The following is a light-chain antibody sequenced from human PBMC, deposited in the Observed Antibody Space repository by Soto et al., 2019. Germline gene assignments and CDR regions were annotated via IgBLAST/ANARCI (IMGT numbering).Light chain of an antibody. V-gene: IGKV3D-20*02. Sequence: EIVLTQSPGTLSLSPGERATLSCRASQSVSSSYLAWYQQKPGQAHRLIIYGASSRATGIPDRFSGSGSGTDFTLTVSSLEPRDFAVYYCQQHSNWREVTFGQGTQVEIK. J-gene: IGKJ5*01. CDR2: GAS. CDR3: QQHSNWREVT. CDR1: QSVSSSY.